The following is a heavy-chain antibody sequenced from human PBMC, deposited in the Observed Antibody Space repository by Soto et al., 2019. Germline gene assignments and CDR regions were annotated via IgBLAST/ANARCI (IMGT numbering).Heavy chain of an antibody. J-gene: IGHJ6*02. V-gene: IGHV3-30*04. CDR2: VSYDGSKE. CDR1: GFNFTNYA. CDR3: ARDWAATSDYYYGMDV. D-gene: IGHD4-17*01. Sequence: QVQLVESGGGVIQPGRSLRLSCAASGFNFTNYAMYWVRQAPGKGLEWVAAVSYDGSKEDYADSVKGRFTISRDNSKNTLYLQMSSLRGEDTAVFYCARDWAATSDYYYGMDVWGHGTTVTVSS.